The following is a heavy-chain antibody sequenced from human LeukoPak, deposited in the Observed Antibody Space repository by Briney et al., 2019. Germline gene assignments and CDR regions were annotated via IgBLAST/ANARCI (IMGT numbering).Heavy chain of an antibody. Sequence: ASVKVSCTASGYTFTGYYMHWVRQAPGQGLEWMGWINPNTGDTKYAQRFQGSVTITRDMSISTAYMELSRLRSDDTAVFYCARQYSSGWYFDYWGQGTLVTVSS. CDR1: GYTFTGYY. CDR2: INPNTGDT. V-gene: IGHV1-2*02. CDR3: ARQYSSGWYFDY. D-gene: IGHD6-19*01. J-gene: IGHJ4*02.